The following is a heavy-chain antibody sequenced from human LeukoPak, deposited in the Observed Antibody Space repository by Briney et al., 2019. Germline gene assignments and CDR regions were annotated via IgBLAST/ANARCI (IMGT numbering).Heavy chain of an antibody. CDR2: IGTAGDT. D-gene: IGHD3-10*01. V-gene: IGHV3-13*04. Sequence: GGSLRLSCAASGFTFSSYDMHWVRQATGKGLEWVSAIGTAGDTYYPGSVKGRFTISRVNAKNSLYLQMNSLRAGDTAVYHCARGRSGGMDVWGQGTTVTVSS. J-gene: IGHJ6*02. CDR3: ARGRSGGMDV. CDR1: GFTFSSYD.